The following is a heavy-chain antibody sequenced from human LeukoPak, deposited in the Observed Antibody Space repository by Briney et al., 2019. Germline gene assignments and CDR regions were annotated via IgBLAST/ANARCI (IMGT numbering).Heavy chain of an antibody. CDR3: AKRGVVIRVFLAGFHKEAYYFDS. Sequence: GGSLRLSCAVPGITLSNYGMSWVRQAPGKGLEWVAGLSGSGGGTNYADSVQGRFTISRDNPKNTLYLQMNSLRAEDTAVYFCAKRGVVIRVFLAGFHKEAYYFDSWGQGALVTVSS. J-gene: IGHJ4*02. CDR2: LSGSGGGT. D-gene: IGHD3-10*01. V-gene: IGHV3-23*01. CDR1: GITLSNYG.